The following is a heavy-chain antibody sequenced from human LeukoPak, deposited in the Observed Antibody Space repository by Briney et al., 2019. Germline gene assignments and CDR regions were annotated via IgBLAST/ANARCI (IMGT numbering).Heavy chain of an antibody. Sequence: PGGSLRLSCAASGFTFSDHYMSWIRQAPGKGLEWISYISFSHHTNYADSVKGGFTISRDDSRNSLFLQMDSLRVEDTAVYYCAREHSSVSSESKGFDLWGQGTLVIVSS. CDR2: ISFSHHT. V-gene: IGHV3-11*04. J-gene: IGHJ5*02. CDR1: GFTFSDHY. CDR3: AREHSSVSSESKGFDL. D-gene: IGHD6-19*01.